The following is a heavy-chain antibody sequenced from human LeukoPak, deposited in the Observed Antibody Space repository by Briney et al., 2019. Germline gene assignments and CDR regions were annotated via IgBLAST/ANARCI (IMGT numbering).Heavy chain of an antibody. D-gene: IGHD3-9*01. J-gene: IGHJ4*02. CDR3: TEGSRASWFPRPEY. V-gene: IGHV3-23*01. Sequence: GGSLRLSCAASGFTFSTYAMSWVRQVPGKGLDWVSAIIGEGGEETEGGGPTYYADSVKGRFTVSRDNSKNTVYLQMNRLRAEDTAIYYCTEGSRASWFPRPEYWGQGTLVTVSS. CDR1: GFTFSTYA. CDR2: IIGEGGEETEGGGPT.